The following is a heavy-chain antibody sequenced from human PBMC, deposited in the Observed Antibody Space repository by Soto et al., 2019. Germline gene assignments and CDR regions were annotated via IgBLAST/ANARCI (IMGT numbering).Heavy chain of an antibody. CDR2: IDPSDSYA. J-gene: IGHJ5*02. D-gene: IGHD5-18*01. CDR3: GRVRVDKAEGWFDP. Sequence: GESLKISCKVSGYSFSSFWITWVRQMPGKGLEWMGRIDPSDSYANYSPSFQGHVTFSADKSINTAYLQWSSLKASDTAMYYCGRVRVDKAEGWFDPWGHGTLVTVS. CDR1: GYSFSSFW. V-gene: IGHV5-10-1*01.